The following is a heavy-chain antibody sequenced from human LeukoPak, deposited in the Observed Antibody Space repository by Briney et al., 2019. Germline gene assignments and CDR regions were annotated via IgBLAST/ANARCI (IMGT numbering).Heavy chain of an antibody. Sequence: GGSLRLSCEASGFTFSSYGMHWVRQAPGKGLGWVAVISYDGSNKYYADSVKGRFTISRDNSKNTLYLQMNSLRAEDTAVYYCAKDWSDIVVVPAATYFDYRGQGTLVTVSS. CDR1: GFTFSSYG. J-gene: IGHJ4*02. CDR3: AKDWSDIVVVPAATYFDY. V-gene: IGHV3-30*18. D-gene: IGHD2-2*01. CDR2: ISYDGSNK.